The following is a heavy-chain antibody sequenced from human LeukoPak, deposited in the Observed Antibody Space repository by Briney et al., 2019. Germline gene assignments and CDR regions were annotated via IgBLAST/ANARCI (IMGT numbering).Heavy chain of an antibody. CDR3: ARNVRLGSGELSFAPFMNWFDP. Sequence: PSQTLSLTCTVSGASISSTSYCWGWIRQPAGKGLEWIGHIHTSGSTNYNPSLKSRVTISVDTSKNQFSLKLSSVTAADTAVYYCARNVRLGSGELSFAPFMNWFDPWGQGTLVTVSS. CDR1: GASISSTSYC. CDR2: IHTSGST. D-gene: IGHD3-16*02. V-gene: IGHV4-61*09. J-gene: IGHJ5*02.